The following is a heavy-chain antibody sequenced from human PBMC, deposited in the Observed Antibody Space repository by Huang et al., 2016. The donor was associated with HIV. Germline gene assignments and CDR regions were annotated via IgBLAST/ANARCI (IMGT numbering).Heavy chain of an antibody. CDR3: ARGRGSSWSLFDT. V-gene: IGHV4-34*02. D-gene: IGHD6-13*01. CDR1: GESRSDFF. Sequence: QVQLEKWGARLLKPSETLSIPCAVYGESRSDFFWSWIRQPPGKGLVWFGEINQSGRTNYNPSLKSRVTSAVDTSKKQFSLKLKSVTAADTSMYYCARGRGSSWSLFDTWGQGSLVTVFS. CDR2: INQSGRT. J-gene: IGHJ4*02.